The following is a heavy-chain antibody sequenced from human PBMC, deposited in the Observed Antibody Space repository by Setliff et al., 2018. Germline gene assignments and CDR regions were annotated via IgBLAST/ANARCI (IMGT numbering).Heavy chain of an antibody. V-gene: IGHV4-38-2*01. CDR2: MYHSGST. CDR1: GYSISSGYY. J-gene: IGHJ3*02. CDR3: ARALGYCSRTSCYADAFDI. Sequence: KPSETLSLTCAVSGYSISSGYYWGWIRQPPGKGLEWIGSMYHSGSTYYNPSLKSRVTISVDTSKNQFSLKLNYVTAADTAVYYCARALGYCSRTSCYADAFDIWGQGTMVTVSS. D-gene: IGHD2-2*01.